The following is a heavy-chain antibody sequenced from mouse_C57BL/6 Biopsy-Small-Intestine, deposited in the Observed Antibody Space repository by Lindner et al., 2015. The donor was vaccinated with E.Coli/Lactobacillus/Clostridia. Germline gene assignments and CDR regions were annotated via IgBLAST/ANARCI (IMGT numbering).Heavy chain of an antibody. D-gene: IGHD1-1*01. Sequence: VQLQESGPGLAKPSQTLSLTCSVTGYSITSDYWNWIRKFPGNKLEYMGYISYSGSTYYNPSHKSRISITRDTSKNQYYLQLNSVTTEDTATYYCARYSRYGSSPLYWYFDVWGHRDHGHRLL. J-gene: IGHJ1*03. CDR1: GYSITSDY. CDR2: ISYSGST. CDR3: ARYSRYGSSPLYWYFDV. V-gene: IGHV3-8*01.